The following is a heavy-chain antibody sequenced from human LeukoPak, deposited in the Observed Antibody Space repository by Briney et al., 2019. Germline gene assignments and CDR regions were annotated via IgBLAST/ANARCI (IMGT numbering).Heavy chain of an antibody. Sequence: PGGSLRLSCAASGFTFNIYWMDWVRQAPGKGLIWVSRINTDGSDTTYADSVKGRFTISRDNAKNTLYLQMNSLRAEDTAVYYCARGCSGGSCYDNWGQGTLVTVFS. V-gene: IGHV3-74*01. CDR2: INTDGSDT. CDR3: ARGCSGGSCYDN. J-gene: IGHJ4*02. D-gene: IGHD2-15*01. CDR1: GFTFNIYW.